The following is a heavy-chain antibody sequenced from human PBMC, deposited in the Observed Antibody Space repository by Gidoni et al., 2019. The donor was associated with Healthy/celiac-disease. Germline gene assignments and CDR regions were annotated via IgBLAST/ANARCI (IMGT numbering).Heavy chain of an antibody. CDR1: GYTLTEFA. CDR2: FGPEDGET. Sequence: QLQLVQSGAEVKKPGASVMVSCKVSGYTLTEFAMHWVLQAPGKGLQWMGGFGPEDGETIYAQKFQGRVTMTEDTSTDTAYMELGSLGSEDTAVYYCATVGTEVPAFDPWGQGTLVTVSS. J-gene: IGHJ5*02. V-gene: IGHV1-24*01. CDR3: ATVGTEVPAFDP. D-gene: IGHD1-1*01.